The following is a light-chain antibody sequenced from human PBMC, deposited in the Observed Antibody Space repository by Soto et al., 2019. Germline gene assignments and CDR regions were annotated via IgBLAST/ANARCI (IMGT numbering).Light chain of an antibody. CDR2: EVS. Sequence: QSALTQPASVSGSPGQSITISCTGTSSDVGGYKFVSWYQQHPGKAPKLMIYEVSNRPSGVSNRFSGSKSGNTASLTISGIQAEDEAEYYCSSYTTSSTRVFGGGTKLTVL. CDR3: SSYTTSSTRV. V-gene: IGLV2-14*01. J-gene: IGLJ3*02. CDR1: SSDVGGYKF.